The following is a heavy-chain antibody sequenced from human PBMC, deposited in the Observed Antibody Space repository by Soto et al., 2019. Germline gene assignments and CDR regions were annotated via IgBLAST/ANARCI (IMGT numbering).Heavy chain of an antibody. CDR3: ASGTYGAYSSGWADAFDI. CDR2: INPSGGST. CDR1: GYTFTSYY. V-gene: IGHV1-46*01. Sequence: GASVKVSCKASGYTFTSYYMHWVRQAPGQGLEWMGIINPSGGSTSYAQKFQGRVTMTRDTSTSTVYMELSSLRSEDTAVYYCASGTYGAYSSGWADAFDIWGQGTMVTV. D-gene: IGHD6-19*01. J-gene: IGHJ3*02.